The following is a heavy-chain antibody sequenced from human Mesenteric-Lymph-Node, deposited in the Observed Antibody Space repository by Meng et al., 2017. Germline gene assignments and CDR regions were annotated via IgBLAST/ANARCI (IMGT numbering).Heavy chain of an antibody. Sequence: QAQLVQSGGEVKQPGASVKVPCKASGYTFTNYGITWVRQAPGQGLEWMGWINAYNGDTNYAQTLQGRVTMTTDTSTSTAYMELRSLRSEDTAVYYCARDRSTLSSSSGGWFDPWGQGTLVTVSS. D-gene: IGHD6-6*01. J-gene: IGHJ5*02. CDR3: ARDRSTLSSSSGGWFDP. CDR1: GYTFTNYG. V-gene: IGHV1-18*01. CDR2: INAYNGDT.